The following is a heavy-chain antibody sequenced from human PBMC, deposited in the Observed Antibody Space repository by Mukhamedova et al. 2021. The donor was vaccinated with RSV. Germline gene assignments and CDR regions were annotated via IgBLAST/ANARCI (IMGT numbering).Heavy chain of an antibody. V-gene: IGHV3-48*03. J-gene: IGHJ6*02. D-gene: IGHD3-16*01. CDR2: ISSRGSTI. Sequence: VSYISSRGSTIYYADSVKGRFTISRDNAKNSLYLQLNGRRAEETAVYYCVRVGGGGWGALGYYGRAVWGPGTPAPVPS. CDR3: VRVGGGGWGALGYYGRAV.